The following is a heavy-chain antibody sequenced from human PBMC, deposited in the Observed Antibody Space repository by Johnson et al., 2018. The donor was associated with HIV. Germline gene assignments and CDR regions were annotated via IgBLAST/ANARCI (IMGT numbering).Heavy chain of an antibody. Sequence: VQLVESGRGVVRPGGSLRLSCAASGFTFDDYGMSWVRQAPGKGLERVSGINWNGGSTGYADSVKGRFTISRDNAKNSLYLQMNSLRAEDTAVYYCAKDTGYGVGAFPRGGAFDIWGQGTMVTVSS. CDR2: INWNGGST. J-gene: IGHJ3*02. CDR1: GFTFDDYG. CDR3: AKDTGYGVGAFPRGGAFDI. D-gene: IGHD1-26*01. V-gene: IGHV3-20*04.